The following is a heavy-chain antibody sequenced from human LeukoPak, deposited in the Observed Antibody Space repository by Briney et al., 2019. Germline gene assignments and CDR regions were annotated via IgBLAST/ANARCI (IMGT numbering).Heavy chain of an antibody. V-gene: IGHV3-21*01. J-gene: IGHJ4*02. CDR3: ASQRVPTDWSPGYFDY. CDR2: ISSSSSYI. CDR1: GFTFSSYS. Sequence: PGGSLRLSCAASGFTFSSYSMNWVRQAPGKGLEWVSSISSSSSYIYYADSVKGRFTISRDNAKNSLYLQLNSLRAEDTAVYYCASQRVPTDWSPGYFDYWGQGTLVTVSS. D-gene: IGHD3-9*01.